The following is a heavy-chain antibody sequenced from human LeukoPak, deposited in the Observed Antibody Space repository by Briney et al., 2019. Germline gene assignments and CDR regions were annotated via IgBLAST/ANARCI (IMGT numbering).Heavy chain of an antibody. CDR1: GFTFNAFG. CDR2: ICTTSGAI. Sequence: PGGSLRLSCAASGFTFNAFGMNWVRQAPGEGLEWVSYICTTSGAIYYADSVKGRFTISRDSAKNSLYLQMNSLRAEDTAVYYCARFRTWGDKAFDYWGQGTLVTVSS. D-gene: IGHD2-21*02. V-gene: IGHV3-48*01. J-gene: IGHJ4*02. CDR3: ARFRTWGDKAFDY.